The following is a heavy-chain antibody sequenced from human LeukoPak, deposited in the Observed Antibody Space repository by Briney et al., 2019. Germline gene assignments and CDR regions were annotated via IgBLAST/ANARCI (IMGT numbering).Heavy chain of an antibody. Sequence: GASVKVSCKASGYTFTDYYMHWVQQAPGKGLEWMGRVDPEDGETIYAEKFQGRVTITADTSTDTAYMELSSLRSEDTAVYYCATVPYSSSWSIRWFDPWGQGTLVTVSS. V-gene: IGHV1-69-2*01. CDR3: ATVPYSSSWSIRWFDP. J-gene: IGHJ5*02. CDR2: VDPEDGET. CDR1: GYTFTDYY. D-gene: IGHD6-13*01.